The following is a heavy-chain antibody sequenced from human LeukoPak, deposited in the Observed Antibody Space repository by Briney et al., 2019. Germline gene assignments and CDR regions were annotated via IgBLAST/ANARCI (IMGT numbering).Heavy chain of an antibody. D-gene: IGHD3-22*01. V-gene: IGHV3-48*03. CDR3: ARGITMIVDWFDP. Sequence: GGSLRLSCAASGFTFSSYEMNWVRQAPGKGLEWVSYISSSGSTIYYADYVKGRFTISRDNAKNSLYLQMNSLRAEDTAVYYCARGITMIVDWFDPWGQGTLVTVSS. J-gene: IGHJ5*02. CDR1: GFTFSSYE. CDR2: ISSSGSTI.